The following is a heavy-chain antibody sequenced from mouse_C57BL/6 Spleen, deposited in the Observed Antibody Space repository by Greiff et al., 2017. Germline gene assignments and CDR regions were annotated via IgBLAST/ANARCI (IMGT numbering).Heavy chain of an antibody. Sequence: QVQLQQSGAELVRPGSSVKLSCKASGYTFTSYWMHWVKQRPIQGLEWIGNIDPSDSDTHYNQKFKDKATLTVDKSSSTAYMQLNSLTSEDSAVYYYERLSYDGAMDYWGQGTSVTVSS. J-gene: IGHJ4*01. D-gene: IGHD2-12*01. V-gene: IGHV1-52*01. CDR1: GYTFTSYW. CDR2: IDPSDSDT. CDR3: ERLSYDGAMDY.